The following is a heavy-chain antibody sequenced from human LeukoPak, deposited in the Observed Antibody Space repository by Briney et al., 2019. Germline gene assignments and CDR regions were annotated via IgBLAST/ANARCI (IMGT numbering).Heavy chain of an antibody. CDR1: GYTFTSQA. J-gene: IGHJ4*02. Sequence: ASVKVSCKASGYTFTSQAINWVRQAPGQGLEWMGWINTNTGNPTYAQGFTGRFVFSLDTSVSTAYPQISSLKAEDTAVYYCARKIAASDLWGQGTLVTVSS. D-gene: IGHD6-13*01. V-gene: IGHV7-4-1*02. CDR2: INTNTGNP. CDR3: ARKIAASDL.